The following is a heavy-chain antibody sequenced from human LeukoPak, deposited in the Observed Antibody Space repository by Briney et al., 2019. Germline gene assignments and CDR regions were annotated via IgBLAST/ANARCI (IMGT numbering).Heavy chain of an antibody. V-gene: IGHV3-33*01. D-gene: IGHD2-21*01. CDR3: ARDATQIQVWFDGYSDH. CDR2: IWHDGSNT. CDR1: GFTFNTYG. J-gene: IGHJ4*02. Sequence: GGSLRLSCAASGFTFNTYGMNWVRQAPGKGLEWVAVIWHDGSNTHYADSVKGRFTISRDNSKNTLYLQMNSLRAEDTAVYYCARDATQIQVWFDGYSDHWGQGTLVTVSS.